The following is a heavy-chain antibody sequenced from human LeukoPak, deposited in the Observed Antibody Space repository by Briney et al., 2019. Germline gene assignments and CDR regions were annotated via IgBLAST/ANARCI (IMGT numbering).Heavy chain of an antibody. Sequence: GGSLRLSCAASGVTFSSYWRSWVRQAPGKGLEWVANIKQDGSEKYYVDSVRGGFTISRDNAKNSLYLQMNSLRAEDTAVYYCARDLYVWGQGTLVTVSS. CDR2: IKQDGSEK. V-gene: IGHV3-7*01. CDR1: GVTFSSYW. J-gene: IGHJ4*02. D-gene: IGHD2-8*01. CDR3: ARDLYV.